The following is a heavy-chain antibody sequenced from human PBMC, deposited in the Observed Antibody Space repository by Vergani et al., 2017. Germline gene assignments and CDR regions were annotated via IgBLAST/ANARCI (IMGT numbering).Heavy chain of an antibody. CDR3: ARGDYGILTGYRY. CDR1: GYTFTGYY. V-gene: IGHV1-46*03. CDR2: INPSGGHT. J-gene: IGHJ4*02. D-gene: IGHD3-9*01. Sequence: QVQLVQSGAEVKKPGASVKVSCKASGYTFTGYYMHWVRQAPGQGLEWMGIINPSGGHTNYAQKFQGRVTMTRDTSTSTVYMELSSLRSEDTDIYYCARGDYGILTGYRYWGQGTLVTVSA.